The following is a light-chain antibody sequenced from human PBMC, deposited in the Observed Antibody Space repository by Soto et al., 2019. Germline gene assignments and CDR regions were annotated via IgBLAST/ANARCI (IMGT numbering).Light chain of an antibody. Sequence: DILMTQSPSSLSASVGDIVTITCRASQRISSYLNWYQQKPGQAPKLLINVASTSQSGVPSRFSASGAGTDFTLTISSLQPEDFATYYCQKSYNTPINFGQGTRLEIK. CDR3: QKSYNTPIN. CDR2: VAS. V-gene: IGKV1-39*01. CDR1: QRISSY. J-gene: IGKJ5*01.